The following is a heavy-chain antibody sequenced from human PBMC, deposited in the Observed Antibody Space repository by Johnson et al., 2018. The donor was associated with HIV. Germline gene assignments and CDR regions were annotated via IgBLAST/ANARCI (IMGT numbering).Heavy chain of an antibody. V-gene: IGHV3-30*04. Sequence: QMQLVESGGGVVQPGRSLRLSCAASGFTFSSYAMHWVRQAPGKGLEWVAVMSYDGSNKYYADSVKGRFTISRDNSKNTLYLQMNSLRAEDTAVYYCAKGGSLTQDAPFDIWGQGTMVTVSS. CDR2: MSYDGSNK. CDR1: GFTFSSYA. D-gene: IGHD1-14*01. CDR3: AKGGSLTQDAPFDI. J-gene: IGHJ3*02.